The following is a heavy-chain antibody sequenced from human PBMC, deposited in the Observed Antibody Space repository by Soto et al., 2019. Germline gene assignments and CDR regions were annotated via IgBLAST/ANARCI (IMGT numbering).Heavy chain of an antibody. D-gene: IGHD4-17*01. Sequence: EVHLLESGGGLLQPGGSLRLSCAASEFTFSDYAMSWVRQAPGKGPEWVSGISASGDNTYSADSVKGRFTISRDNSKNTLYLQMNSLRAEDTAVYYCAKGTFYGNHLFDFWGQGTLVTVSS. CDR3: AKGTFYGNHLFDF. CDR1: EFTFSDYA. V-gene: IGHV3-23*01. CDR2: ISASGDNT. J-gene: IGHJ4*02.